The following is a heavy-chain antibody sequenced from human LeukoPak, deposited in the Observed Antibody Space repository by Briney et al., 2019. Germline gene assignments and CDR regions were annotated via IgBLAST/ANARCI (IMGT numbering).Heavy chain of an antibody. V-gene: IGHV3-30-3*01. CDR3: ASDYYDSSGYSEPYDY. CDR2: ISYDGSNK. D-gene: IGHD3-22*01. J-gene: IGHJ4*02. Sequence: GGSLRLSCAASGSTFSSYAMHRVRQAPGKGLEWVAVISYDGSNKYYADSVKGRFTISGDNSKNTLYLQMNSLRAEDTAVYYCASDYYDSSGYSEPYDYWGQGTLVTVSS. CDR1: GSTFSSYA.